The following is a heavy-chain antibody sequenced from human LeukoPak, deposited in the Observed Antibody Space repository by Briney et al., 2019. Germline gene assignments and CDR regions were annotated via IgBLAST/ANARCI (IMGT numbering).Heavy chain of an antibody. CDR1: GYTFTSYG. J-gene: IGHJ6*03. Sequence: ASVKVSCKASGYTFTSYGISWVRQAPGQGLEWMGWISAYNGNTNYAQKLQGRVTMTTDTSTSTAYMELRSLRSDDTAVYYCARGQRDGDYYYYYYMDVWGKGTTVTISS. CDR3: ARGQRDGDYYYYYYMDV. CDR2: ISAYNGNT. D-gene: IGHD5-24*01. V-gene: IGHV1-18*01.